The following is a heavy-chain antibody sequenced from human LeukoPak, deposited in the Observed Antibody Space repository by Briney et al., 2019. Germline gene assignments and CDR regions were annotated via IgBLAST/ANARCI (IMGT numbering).Heavy chain of an antibody. V-gene: IGHV1-69*02. CDR2: IIPILGIA. D-gene: IGHD2-15*01. CDR3: ARTCGGSCYSQEVNVDY. J-gene: IGHJ4*02. CDR1: GGTFSSYT. Sequence: SVKVSCKASGGTFSSYTISWVRQAPGRGLEWMGRIIPILGIANYAQKFQGRVTITADKSTSTAYMELSSLRSEDTAVYYCARTCGGSCYSQEVNVDYWGQGTLVTVSS.